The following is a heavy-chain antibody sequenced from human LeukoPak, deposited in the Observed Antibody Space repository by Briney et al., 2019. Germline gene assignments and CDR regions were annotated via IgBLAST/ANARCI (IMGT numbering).Heavy chain of an antibody. CDR1: GFTVSSNY. V-gene: IGHV3-66*01. Sequence: GGSLRLSCAASGFTVSSNYMSWVRQAPGKGLEWVSVIYSGGSTYYADSVKGRFTISRDNSKNTLYLQMNSLRVEDTAVYYCARINSSSWVDYWGQGTLVTVSS. J-gene: IGHJ4*02. D-gene: IGHD6-13*01. CDR3: ARINSSSWVDY. CDR2: IYSGGST.